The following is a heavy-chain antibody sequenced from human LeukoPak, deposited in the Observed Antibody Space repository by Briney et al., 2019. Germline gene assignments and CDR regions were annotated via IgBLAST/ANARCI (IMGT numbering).Heavy chain of an antibody. D-gene: IGHD7-27*01. CDR3: ARGRARPWASWFDP. J-gene: IGHJ5*02. CDR2: IYYSGST. CDR1: GGSISSGDYY. Sequence: SQTLSLTCTVSGGSISSGDYYWSWIRQPPGKGLEWIGYIYYSGSTYYNPSLKSRVTISVDTSKNQFSLKLSSVTAADTAVYYCARGRARPWASWFDPWGQGTLVTVSS. V-gene: IGHV4-30-4*08.